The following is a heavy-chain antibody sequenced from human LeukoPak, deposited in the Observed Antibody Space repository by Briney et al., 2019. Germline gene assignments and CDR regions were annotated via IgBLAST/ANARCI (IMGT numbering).Heavy chain of an antibody. J-gene: IGHJ4*02. CDR2: ISYDGSNK. CDR1: GFTFSSYG. D-gene: IGHD3-22*01. CDR3: ARQDYDSLDY. V-gene: IGHV3-30*03. Sequence: GGSLRLSCAASGFTFSSYGMHWVRQAPGKGLEWVAVISYDGSNKYYADSVKGRFTISRDNSKNTLYLQMNSLRAEDTAVYYCARQDYDSLDYWGQGTLVTVSS.